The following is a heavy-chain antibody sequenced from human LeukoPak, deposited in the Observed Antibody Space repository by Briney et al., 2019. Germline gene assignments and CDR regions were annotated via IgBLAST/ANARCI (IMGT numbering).Heavy chain of an antibody. CDR1: GFTFNSYG. CDR3: ARGPDYDSSGYYFRYTYYYYGMDV. CDR2: IWYDGTNE. J-gene: IGHJ6*02. Sequence: PGGSLRLSCAASGFTFNSYGMHWVRQAPGKGLEWVAVIWYDGTNEYYAASVRGRFTLSRDNSKNTLFLQMNSLRAEDTAVYYCARGPDYDSSGYYFRYTYYYYGMDVWGQGTTVTVSS. D-gene: IGHD3-22*01. V-gene: IGHV3-30*19.